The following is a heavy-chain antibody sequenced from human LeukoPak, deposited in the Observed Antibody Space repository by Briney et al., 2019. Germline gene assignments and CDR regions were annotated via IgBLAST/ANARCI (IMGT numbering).Heavy chain of an antibody. V-gene: IGHV3-23*01. D-gene: IGHD6-19*01. CDR1: GFTFSSYA. CDR3: AKPWHSSGWYYDY. J-gene: IGHJ4*02. Sequence: PGGSLRLSCAASGFTFSSYAMSWVRQAPGKGLEWVSVISGSGGSTYYAGSVKGRFTISRDNSKNTLYLQMNSLRAEDTAVYYCAKPWHSSGWYYDYWGQGTLVTVSS. CDR2: ISGSGGST.